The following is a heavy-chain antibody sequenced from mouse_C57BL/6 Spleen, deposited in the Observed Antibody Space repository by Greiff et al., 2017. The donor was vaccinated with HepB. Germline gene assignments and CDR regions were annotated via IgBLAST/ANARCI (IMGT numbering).Heavy chain of an antibody. J-gene: IGHJ1*03. V-gene: IGHV1-50*01. CDR3: ASRYYYGSYWYFDV. CDR1: GYTFTSYW. CDR2: IDPSDSYT. Sequence: VQLQQPGAELVKPGASVKLSCKASGYTFTSYWMQWVKQRPGQGLEWIGEIDPSDSYTNYNQKFKGKATLTVDTSSSTAYMQLSSLTSEDSAVYYCASRYYYGSYWYFDVWGTGTTVTVSS. D-gene: IGHD1-1*01.